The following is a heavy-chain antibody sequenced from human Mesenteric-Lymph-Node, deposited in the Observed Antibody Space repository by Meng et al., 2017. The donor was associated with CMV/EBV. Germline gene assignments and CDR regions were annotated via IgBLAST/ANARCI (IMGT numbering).Heavy chain of an antibody. CDR2: INSDGSST. J-gene: IGHJ4*02. CDR3: ARTARWLPFDY. D-gene: IGHD5-24*01. Sequence: GGSLRPSCAASGFTFSSYWMHWVRQAPGKGLVWVSRINSDGSSTSYADSVKGRFTISRDNAKNTLYLQMNSLRAEDTAVYYCARTARWLPFDYWGQGTLVTVSS. V-gene: IGHV3-74*01. CDR1: GFTFSSYW.